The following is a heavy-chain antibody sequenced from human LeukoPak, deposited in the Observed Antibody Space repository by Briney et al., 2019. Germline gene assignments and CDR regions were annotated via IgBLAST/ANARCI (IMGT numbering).Heavy chain of an antibody. V-gene: IGHV1-24*01. D-gene: IGHD3-10*01. CDR1: GYTLSALS. Sequence: ASVKVSCKVSGYTLSALSMIWLRRAPGKGLEWRGGFDPEDGETIYAQQFKGRVTMTEDTSTDTAYMQLRSLRSEDTAVYYCATDLVMVRGDNVFDYWGQGTLVTVSS. CDR2: FDPEDGET. J-gene: IGHJ4*02. CDR3: ATDLVMVRGDNVFDY.